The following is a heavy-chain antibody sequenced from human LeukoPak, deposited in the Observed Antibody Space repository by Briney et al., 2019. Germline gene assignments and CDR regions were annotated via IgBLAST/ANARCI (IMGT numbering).Heavy chain of an antibody. Sequence: GGSLRLSCAASGFTVSSNYMSWVRQAPVKGLEWVSVIYSGGSTYYADSVKGRFTISRGNSKNTLYLQMNSLRAEDTAVYYCAAPTVTKGDYWGQGTLVTVSS. D-gene: IGHD4-17*01. CDR2: IYSGGST. V-gene: IGHV3-66*01. J-gene: IGHJ4*02. CDR1: GFTVSSNY. CDR3: AAPTVTKGDY.